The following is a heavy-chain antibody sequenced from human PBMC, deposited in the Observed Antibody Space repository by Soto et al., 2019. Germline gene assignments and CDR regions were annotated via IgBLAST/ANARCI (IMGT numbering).Heavy chain of an antibody. V-gene: IGHV3-30*18. D-gene: IGHD2-2*01. J-gene: IGHJ6*02. Sequence: QVQLVESGGGVVQPGRSLRLSCAASGFTFSDYDMHWVRQAPGKGLEWVAVISYDGSNRYYADSVKGRFTVSRDNSRNTLYLHMTSLRPDHTTVYYCAKGRSISTSCRVSYGMDVWGQGTTVTVSS. CDR3: AKGRSISTSCRVSYGMDV. CDR1: GFTFSDYD. CDR2: ISYDGSNR.